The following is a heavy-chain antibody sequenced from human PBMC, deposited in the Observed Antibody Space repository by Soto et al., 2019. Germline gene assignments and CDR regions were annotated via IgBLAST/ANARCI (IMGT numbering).Heavy chain of an antibody. V-gene: IGHV3-33*01. CDR3: ARDHGYCSGGSCYYYYYGMDV. D-gene: IGHD2-15*01. Sequence: PGGSLRLSCAASGFTFSSYGMHCVRQAPGKGLEWLAVIWYDGSNKYYADSVKGRFTISRDNSKNTLYLQMNSLRAEDTAVYYCARDHGYCSGGSCYYYYYGMDVWGQGTTVTVSS. J-gene: IGHJ6*02. CDR1: GFTFSSYG. CDR2: IWYDGSNK.